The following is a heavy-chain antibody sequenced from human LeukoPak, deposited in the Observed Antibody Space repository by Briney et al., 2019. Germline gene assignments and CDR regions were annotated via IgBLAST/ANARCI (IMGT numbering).Heavy chain of an antibody. CDR1: GYTFTSYA. CDR3: ARDIIGGGIAVAEDY. V-gene: IGHV7-4-1*02. CDR2: INTNTGNP. Sequence: GASVKVSCKASGYTFTSYAMNWVRQAPGQGLEWMGWINTNTGNPTYAQGFTGRFVFSLDTSVSTAYLQISSLKAEDTAVYYCARDIIGGGIAVAEDYWGQGTLVTVSS. D-gene: IGHD6-19*01. J-gene: IGHJ4*02.